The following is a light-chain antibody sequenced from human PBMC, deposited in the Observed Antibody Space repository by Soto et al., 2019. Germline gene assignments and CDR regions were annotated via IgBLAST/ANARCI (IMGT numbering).Light chain of an antibody. CDR1: SSDGRGYKY. CDR2: HVT. V-gene: IGLV2-11*01. Sequence: QSALTQPRSVSGSPGQSVTLSCTGTSSDGRGYKYVTWYQQHPHEAPKLMIYHVTKRPSGVPHRFSGSTSDNTASPTISGPQAEDDADYYCCSYAGTTSYLFGTGTKVTVL. CDR3: CSYAGTTSYL. J-gene: IGLJ1*01.